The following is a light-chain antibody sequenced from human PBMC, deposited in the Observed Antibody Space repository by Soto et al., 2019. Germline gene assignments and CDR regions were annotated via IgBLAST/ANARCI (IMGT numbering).Light chain of an antibody. CDR3: QQYGNSPGT. Sequence: EIVLTQSPGTLSLSPGERASLSCRAGQSVNSNFLAWYQHRPGQAPRLLIYGASNRATGIPDRFSGGGSGTDFVLTISRLEPEDSAVYYCQQYGNSPGTFGQGTRLEIK. CDR1: QSVNSNF. V-gene: IGKV3-20*01. J-gene: IGKJ5*01. CDR2: GAS.